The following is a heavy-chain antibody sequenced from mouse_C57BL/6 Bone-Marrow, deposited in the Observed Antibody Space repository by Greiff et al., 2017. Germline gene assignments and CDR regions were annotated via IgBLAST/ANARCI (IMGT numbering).Heavy chain of an antibody. CDR1: GYAFSSYW. D-gene: IGHD1-1*01. CDR3: ATSTVVSYYFDY. Sequence: VKLQQSGAELVKPGASVKISCKASGYAFSSYWMNWVKQRPGKGLEWIGQIYPGDGDTNYNGKFKGKATLTADKSSSTAYMQLSSLTSEDSAVYFCATSTVVSYYFDYWGQGTTLTVSS. J-gene: IGHJ2*01. CDR2: IYPGDGDT. V-gene: IGHV1-80*01.